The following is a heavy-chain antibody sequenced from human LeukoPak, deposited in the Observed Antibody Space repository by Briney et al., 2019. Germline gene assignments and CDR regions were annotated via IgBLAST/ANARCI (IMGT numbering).Heavy chain of an antibody. CDR2: ISGSGGST. D-gene: IGHD6-13*01. Sequence: GGSLRLSCAASGFTFSSYAMSWVRQAPGKGLEWVSAISGSGGSTYYADSVKGRFTTSRDNSKNTLYLQMNSLRAEDTAVYYCAKDISRIAAAGEYFQHWGQGTLVTVSS. CDR1: GFTFSSYA. J-gene: IGHJ1*01. CDR3: AKDISRIAAAGEYFQH. V-gene: IGHV3-23*01.